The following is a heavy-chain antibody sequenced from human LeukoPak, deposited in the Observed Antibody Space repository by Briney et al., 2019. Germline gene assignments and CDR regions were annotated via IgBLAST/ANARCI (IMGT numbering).Heavy chain of an antibody. CDR1: GYTFTSYD. J-gene: IGHJ5*02. D-gene: IGHD2-15*01. CDR3: ARTLGYCSGDSCFGNNWFDP. V-gene: IGHV1-8*01. CDR2: KNPNIGNT. Sequence: GASVKVSCKASGYTFTSYDINWVRQATGQGLEWMGWKNPNIGNTGYAQKFQGRVTMTRNTSISTAYMELSSLRSEDTAVYYCARTLGYCSGDSCFGNNWFDPWGQGTLVTVSS.